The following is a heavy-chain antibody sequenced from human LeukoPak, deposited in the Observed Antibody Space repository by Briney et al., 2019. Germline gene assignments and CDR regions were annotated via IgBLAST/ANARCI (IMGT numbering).Heavy chain of an antibody. J-gene: IGHJ4*02. Sequence: GGSLRLSCAASGFTFSSYAMHWVRQAPGKGLEWVAVISYDGSNKYYADSVKGRFTISRDNSKNTLYLQMNSLRAEDTAVYYCARGPRIAARAGSLNYWGQGTLVTVSS. CDR1: GFTFSSYA. CDR3: ARGPRIAARAGSLNY. CDR2: ISYDGSNK. V-gene: IGHV3-30*04. D-gene: IGHD6-6*01.